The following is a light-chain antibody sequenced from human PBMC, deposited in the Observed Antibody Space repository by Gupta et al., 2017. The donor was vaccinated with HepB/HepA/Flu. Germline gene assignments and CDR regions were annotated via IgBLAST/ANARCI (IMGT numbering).Light chain of an antibody. J-gene: IGLJ2*01. CDR2: GNS. Sequence: QSVLTQQPSVSGAPGQRVTICCTGRSSNIGAGYDVHWYQQLPGTAPKLLIYGNSNRHSGVPDRFSGSKSGTSASLAITGLQAEDEADYYCQSYDSSLSGSLFGGGTKLTVL. CDR1: SSNIGAGYD. V-gene: IGLV1-40*01. CDR3: QSYDSSLSGSL.